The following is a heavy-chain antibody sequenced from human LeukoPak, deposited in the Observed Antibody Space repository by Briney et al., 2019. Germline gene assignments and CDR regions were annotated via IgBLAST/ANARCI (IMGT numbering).Heavy chain of an antibody. J-gene: IGHJ1*01. D-gene: IGHD3-22*01. Sequence: PSETLSLTCSASGGSISHYYWTWIRQPPGQGLEWIGYIFYSGSTNYNPSLKSRVTISVDTSKNQFSLKLSSVTAADTAVYYCARAAYYYDSSGYYTPYFQHWGQGTLVTVSS. CDR1: GGSISHYY. CDR3: ARAAYYYDSSGYYTPYFQH. V-gene: IGHV4-59*01. CDR2: IFYSGST.